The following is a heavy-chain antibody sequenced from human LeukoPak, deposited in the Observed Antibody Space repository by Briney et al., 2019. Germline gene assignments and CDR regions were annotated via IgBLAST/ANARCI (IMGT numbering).Heavy chain of an antibody. J-gene: IGHJ4*02. CDR2: ISTSSTI. D-gene: IGHD3-10*01. CDR3: ARGRWFGEPN. Sequence: GGSLRLSCAASGFTFSSYSMNWVRQAPGKGLEWVSYISTSSTIYYADSVKGRFTISRDNAKNSLYLQMNSLRDEDTAVYYCARGRWFGEPNWGQGTLVTVSS. CDR1: GFTFSSYS. V-gene: IGHV3-48*02.